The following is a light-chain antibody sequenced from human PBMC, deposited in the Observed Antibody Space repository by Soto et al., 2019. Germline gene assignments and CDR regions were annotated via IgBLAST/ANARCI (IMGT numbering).Light chain of an antibody. CDR2: GNS. J-gene: IGLJ3*02. Sequence: QSVLTQPPSVSGAPGQRVTISCTGSSSNIGAGYGVHWYQQLPGTAPKLLIYGNSNRPSGVPDRFSGSKSGTSASLAITGLRDGDEADYYCQSYDSSLSGWVFGGGTKVTVL. V-gene: IGLV1-40*01. CDR3: QSYDSSLSGWV. CDR1: SSNIGAGYG.